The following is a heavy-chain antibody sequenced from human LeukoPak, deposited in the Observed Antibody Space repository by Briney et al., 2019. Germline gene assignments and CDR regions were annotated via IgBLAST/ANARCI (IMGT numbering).Heavy chain of an antibody. Sequence: KPSETLSLTCTVSGDSISSYYWSWIRQPPGKGLEWIGYIYYSGNTNYYPSPKNRVTISVDTSKNQFSLKLSSVAAADTAVYYCGRVPHYGDYPDYWGQGTLVTVSS. J-gene: IGHJ4*02. CDR1: GDSISSYY. D-gene: IGHD4-17*01. CDR2: IYYSGNT. V-gene: IGHV4-59*01. CDR3: GRVPHYGDYPDY.